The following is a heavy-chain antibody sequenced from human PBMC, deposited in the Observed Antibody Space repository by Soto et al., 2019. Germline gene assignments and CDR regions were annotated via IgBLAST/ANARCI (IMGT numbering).Heavy chain of an antibody. D-gene: IGHD3-10*01. Sequence: ASVKVSCKTSGYTFTSYVMSWVRQAPGQRLEWMGWISAGNGNTKYSQNFQGRVTITRDTSASTAYMELSSLRSEDTAVYYCAKGDVRYYGSGSYSFDAWGQGTLVTVSS. V-gene: IGHV1-3*01. CDR2: ISAGNGNT. J-gene: IGHJ5*02. CDR1: GYTFTSYV. CDR3: AKGDVRYYGSGSYSFDA.